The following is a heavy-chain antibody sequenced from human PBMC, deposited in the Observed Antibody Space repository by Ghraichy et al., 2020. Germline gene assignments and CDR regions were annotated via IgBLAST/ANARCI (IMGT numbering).Heavy chain of an antibody. CDR3: AKERDSSGYYSFRGDYYGMDV. D-gene: IGHD3-22*01. J-gene: IGHJ6*02. CDR1: GFTFSRYG. V-gene: IGHV3-30*18. Sequence: SLNISCAASGFTFSRYGMHWVRQAPGKGLEWVAVTSYDGNNKNYADSVKGRFTISRDNSKNTLYLQMNSLRAEDTAVYSCAKERDSSGYYSFRGDYYGMDVWGQGTTVSVSS. CDR2: TSYDGNNK.